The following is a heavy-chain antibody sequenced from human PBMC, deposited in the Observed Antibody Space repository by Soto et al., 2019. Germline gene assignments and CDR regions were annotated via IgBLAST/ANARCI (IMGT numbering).Heavy chain of an antibody. D-gene: IGHD1-1*01. CDR3: TTGSYSTIITVHYY. CDR2: IKSKTEGGTT. CDR1: GFTFSNAW. V-gene: IGHV3-15*07. J-gene: IGHJ4*01. Sequence: PGGSLRLSCAASGFTFSNAWINWVRQAPGKGLEWVGRIKSKTEGGTTDFAEPVKGRFAISRDDANNMVYLRMNSLTIEDTAVFYWTTGSYSTIITVHYYWGDGTLVTV.